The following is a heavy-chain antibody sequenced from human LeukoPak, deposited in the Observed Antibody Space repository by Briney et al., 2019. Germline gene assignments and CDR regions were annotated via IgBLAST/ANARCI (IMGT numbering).Heavy chain of an antibody. CDR3: VRSVRAAGYYYGSGSLDY. D-gene: IGHD3-10*01. CDR2: IIPILGTA. J-gene: IGHJ4*02. Sequence: ASVKVSCKASGGTFSNYAVSWVRQAPGQGLEWMGRIIPILGTANYAHSFQGRVTITADTSTSTAYMELSSLRSEDTAVYYCVRSVRAAGYYYGSGSLDYWGQGTLVIVSS. V-gene: IGHV1-69*04. CDR1: GGTFSNYA.